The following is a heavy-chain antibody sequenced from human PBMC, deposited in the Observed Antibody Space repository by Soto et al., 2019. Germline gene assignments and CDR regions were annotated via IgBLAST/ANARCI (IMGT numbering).Heavy chain of an antibody. J-gene: IGHJ6*02. Sequence: SETLSLTCAVYGGSFSGYYWSWIRQPPGKGLEWIGEINHSGSTNYNPSLKSRVTISVDTSKNQFSLKLSSVTAADTAVYYCARGAYYDSSGYYSFPYYYYGLDVWGQGTTVTVSS. CDR2: INHSGST. CDR3: ARGAYYDSSGYYSFPYYYYGLDV. V-gene: IGHV4-34*01. CDR1: GGSFSGYY. D-gene: IGHD3-22*01.